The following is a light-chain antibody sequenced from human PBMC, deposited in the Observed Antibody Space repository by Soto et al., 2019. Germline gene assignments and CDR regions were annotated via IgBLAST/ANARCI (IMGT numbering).Light chain of an antibody. Sequence: DIQMTQSPSSLSASVGDRVTITCQASQDLSNYLNWYQHKPGKSPKLLIYDESNLETGVPSRFSGSGAGKYCTFIISSLQPEDIATYYCQQYDKFPPNFGGGTKVEIK. CDR2: DES. CDR3: QQYDKFPPN. CDR1: QDLSNY. V-gene: IGKV1-33*01. J-gene: IGKJ4*01.